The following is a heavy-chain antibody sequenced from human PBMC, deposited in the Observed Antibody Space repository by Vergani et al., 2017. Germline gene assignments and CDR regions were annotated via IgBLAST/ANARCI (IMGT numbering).Heavy chain of an antibody. CDR2: ISGSGGST. Sequence: EVQLLESGGGLVQPGGSLGLFCAASGFTFSSYAMSWVRQAPGKGLEWVSAISGSGGSTYYADSVKGRFTISRDNSKNTLYLQMNSLRAEDTAVYYCAKDPXPHRAGIAAAGTTHWGQGTLVTVSS. J-gene: IGHJ4*02. CDR3: AKDPXPHRAGIAAAGTTH. V-gene: IGHV3-23*01. CDR1: GFTFSSYA. D-gene: IGHD6-13*01.